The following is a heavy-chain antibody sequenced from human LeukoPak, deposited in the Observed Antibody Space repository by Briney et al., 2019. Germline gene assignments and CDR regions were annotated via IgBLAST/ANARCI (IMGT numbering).Heavy chain of an antibody. Sequence: GASVKVSCKASGYTFNDYYMHWVRQAPGQGLEWMGIINPSGGSTSYAQKFQGRVTMTRDMSTSTVYMELSSLRSEDTAVYYCARDGRGGYSYGLNPNFDYWGQGTLATVSS. J-gene: IGHJ4*02. CDR1: GYTFNDYY. CDR2: INPSGGST. D-gene: IGHD5-18*01. CDR3: ARDGRGGYSYGLNPNFDY. V-gene: IGHV1-46*02.